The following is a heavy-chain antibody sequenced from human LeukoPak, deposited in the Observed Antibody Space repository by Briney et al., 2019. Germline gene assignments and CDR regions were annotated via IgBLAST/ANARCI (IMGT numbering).Heavy chain of an antibody. V-gene: IGHV1-69*05. CDR3: ARAPSYNFWSPSNWFDP. CDR2: IIPIFGTA. Sequence: SVKVSCKASGGTFSSYAISWVRQAPGQGLEWMGRIIPIFGTANYAQKFQGRVTITTDESTSTAYMELSSLRSEDTAVYYCARAPSYNFWSPSNWFDPWGQGTLVTVSS. D-gene: IGHD3-3*01. CDR1: GGTFSSYA. J-gene: IGHJ5*02.